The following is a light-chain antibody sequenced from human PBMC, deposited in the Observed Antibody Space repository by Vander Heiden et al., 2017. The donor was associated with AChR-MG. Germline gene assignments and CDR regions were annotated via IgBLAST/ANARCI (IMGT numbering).Light chain of an antibody. V-gene: IGKV1-5*03. CDR1: QSISPW. CDR2: KAS. Sequence: DINMTQSPSTLPASVGDRVTITCRASQSISPWLAWYQQKPGKAPKLLIYKASSLESGVPSRFSGSRSETEFTLTISSLQPDDFATYYCQHYNSYPMYSFGQGTKLEIK. CDR3: QHYNSYPMYS. J-gene: IGKJ2*03.